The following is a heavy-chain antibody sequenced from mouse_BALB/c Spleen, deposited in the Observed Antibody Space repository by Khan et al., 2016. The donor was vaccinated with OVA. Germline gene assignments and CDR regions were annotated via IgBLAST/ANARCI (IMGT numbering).Heavy chain of an antibody. CDR3: ARMSRK. CDR2: IDPPTGTP. J-gene: IGHJ2*01. Sequence: EVQLQASGAELVKSGATVTLSCTASGLNIKDTYMHWLKQSPEQGLEWIGRIDPPTGTPKYDPQFQGKATITADTSSNTANLQLSSLTTEDTAGYYCARMSRKWGQGTTLTVS. CDR1: GLNIKDTY. V-gene: IGHV14-3*02.